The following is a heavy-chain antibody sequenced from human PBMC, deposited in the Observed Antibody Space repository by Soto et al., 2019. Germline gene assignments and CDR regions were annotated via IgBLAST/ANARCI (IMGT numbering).Heavy chain of an antibody. CDR1: GFTFSSYA. J-gene: IGHJ6*02. CDR2: ISYDGSNK. V-gene: IGHV3-30-3*01. Sequence: PGGSLRLSCAASGFTFSSYAMHWVRQAPGRGLEWVAVISYDGSNKYYADSVKGRFTISRDNSKNTLYLQMNSLRAEDTAVYYCARDITALYCSSTSCYTKGMDVWGQGTTVTVSS. D-gene: IGHD2-2*02. CDR3: ARDITALYCSSTSCYTKGMDV.